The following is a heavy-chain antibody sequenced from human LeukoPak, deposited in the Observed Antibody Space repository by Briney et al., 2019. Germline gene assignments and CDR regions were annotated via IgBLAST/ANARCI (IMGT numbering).Heavy chain of an antibody. D-gene: IGHD3-3*01. Sequence: SEPLSLTCTISRGSLNSYYWTWIRQPPGKGLEWVGYIYDNVNTNYNPSLKSRVTISADTSKNQFSLKLSSVTAADTAVYYCARGRITIFGVLTPHFDYWGQGTLVTVAS. V-gene: IGHV4-59*01. CDR1: RGSLNSYY. CDR2: IYDNVNT. CDR3: ARGRITIFGVLTPHFDY. J-gene: IGHJ4*02.